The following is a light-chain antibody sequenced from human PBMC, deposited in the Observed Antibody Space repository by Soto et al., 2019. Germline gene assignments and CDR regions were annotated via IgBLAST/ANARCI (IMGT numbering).Light chain of an antibody. CDR1: QSISRQ. CDR3: LQYKSYWT. Sequence: DIQMTQSPSTLSASVGDRVSITCRASQSISRQLAWYQQKPGKAPNLLIYQASNLETGVTSMFTGSGSGTEFTLTISSLQPDDLASYYCLQYKSYWTFVQGTKAEV. J-gene: IGKJ1*01. CDR2: QAS. V-gene: IGKV1-5*03.